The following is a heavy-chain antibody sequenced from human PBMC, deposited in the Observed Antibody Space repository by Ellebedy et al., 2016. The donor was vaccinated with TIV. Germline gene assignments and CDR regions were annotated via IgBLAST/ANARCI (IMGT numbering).Heavy chain of an antibody. J-gene: IGHJ1*01. CDR2: INHRGST. D-gene: IGHD6-13*01. V-gene: IGHV4-39*07. CDR1: GGSISSSSYY. CDR3: ARRYSSSWEFQH. Sequence: SETLSLTXTVSGGSISSSSYYWGWIRQPPGKGLEWIGDINHRGSTNYNPSLKSRVTLSVDTSKNQFSLKLSSVTAADTAVYYCARRYSSSWEFQHWGQGTLVTVSS.